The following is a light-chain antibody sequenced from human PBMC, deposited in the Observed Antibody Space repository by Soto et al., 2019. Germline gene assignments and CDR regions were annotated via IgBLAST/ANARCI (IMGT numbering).Light chain of an antibody. CDR1: RSVGTF. CDR3: QQRSNWGLT. V-gene: IGKV3-11*01. J-gene: IGKJ4*01. Sequence: EVVLTQSPATLSLSPGKRATLSCRASRSVGTFLAWYQQKPGQAPRLLIYDASNRATGIPARFSGSGSGTDFTLTITSLEPEDFAVYYCQQRSNWGLTFGGGTKVEIK. CDR2: DAS.